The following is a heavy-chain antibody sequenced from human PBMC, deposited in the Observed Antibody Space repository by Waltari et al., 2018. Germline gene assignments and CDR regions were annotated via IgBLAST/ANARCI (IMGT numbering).Heavy chain of an antibody. J-gene: IGHJ4*02. Sequence: EVQLVESGGGLVQPGGSLRLSCAASGFNFSSYSMSWVRRAPGKGLEWVANIKQDGSEKYYVDSVKGRFTISRDNAKNSLYLQMNSLRAEDTAAYYCARVGTDYYGSEYDYWGQGTLVTVSS. V-gene: IGHV3-7*01. CDR3: ARVGTDYYGSEYDY. CDR1: GFNFSSYS. CDR2: IKQDGSEK. D-gene: IGHD3-10*01.